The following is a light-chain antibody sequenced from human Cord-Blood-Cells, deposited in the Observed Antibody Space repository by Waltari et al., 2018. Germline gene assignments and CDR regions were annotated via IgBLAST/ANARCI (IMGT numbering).Light chain of an antibody. J-gene: IGKJ2*01. Sequence: IVLTQSPGTLSLSPGESAPLSCRACQSVSSGYLAWYQKKPGQAPRRLSYSASSRATVIPDRFSGGGLCTDFTLTIIRLGPEDFAVYYCQQYGSSPYTFGQGPKLEIK. CDR1: QSVSSGY. CDR3: QQYGSSPYT. V-gene: IGKV3-20*01. CDR2: SAS.